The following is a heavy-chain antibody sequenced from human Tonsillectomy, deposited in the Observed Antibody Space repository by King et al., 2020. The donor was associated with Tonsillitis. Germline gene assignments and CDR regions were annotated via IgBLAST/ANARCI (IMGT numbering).Heavy chain of an antibody. CDR2: VHGTGTT. J-gene: IGHJ4*02. V-gene: IGHV4-4*07. Sequence: QLPLQESGPGLVKPSETLSLICTVSGGSISKHFWSWLRPPAGKGLEWIGRVHGTGTTNYNPSLRSRVTMSIDTSKNQISLRLSSVTAADTAVYYCARDLRDGYNPYTSDYWGQGTLVTVSS. D-gene: IGHD5-24*01. CDR3: ARDLRDGYNPYTSDY. CDR1: GGSISKHF.